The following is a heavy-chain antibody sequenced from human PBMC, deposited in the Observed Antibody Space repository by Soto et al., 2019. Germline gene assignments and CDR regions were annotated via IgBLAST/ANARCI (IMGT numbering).Heavy chain of an antibody. D-gene: IGHD3-9*01. Sequence: ASVKVSCKASGYTFTGYYMPWVRQAPGQGLEWMGWINPKSGGTTYAQKFQGRVTMAMDTSISTAYMELSRLRSGDTAVYYCARVELRYFDWLHRGRGADWFDPWGQGTLVTVSS. CDR3: ARVELRYFDWLHRGRGADWFDP. CDR2: INPKSGGT. CDR1: GYTFTGYY. V-gene: IGHV1-2*02. J-gene: IGHJ5*02.